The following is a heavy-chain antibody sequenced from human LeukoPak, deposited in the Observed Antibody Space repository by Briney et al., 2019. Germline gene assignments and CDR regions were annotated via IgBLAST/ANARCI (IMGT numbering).Heavy chain of an antibody. V-gene: IGHV3-7*01. J-gene: IGHJ4*02. CDR2: IKQDGSEK. Sequence: GGSLRLSCAASGFRFNNYWMGWVRQAPGKGLEWVANIKQDGSEKDYEDSMKGRFTISRDNAKNSVYLQVNSLRAEDTAVYYCARIGYRSSSFDYWGQGTLVTVSS. CDR3: ARIGYRSSSFDY. CDR1: GFRFNNYW. D-gene: IGHD6-13*01.